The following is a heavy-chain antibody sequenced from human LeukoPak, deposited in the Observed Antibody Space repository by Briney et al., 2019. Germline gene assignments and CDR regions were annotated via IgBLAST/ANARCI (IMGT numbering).Heavy chain of an antibody. D-gene: IGHD2-2*01. J-gene: IGHJ4*02. CDR2: IYFTGST. V-gene: IGHV4-59*01. Sequence: SETLSLTCTVSGDSIKTYHWTWTRQTPGKELEYIGYIYFTGSTTYNPSLKSRVTISLDTSKNQFSLKLSSVTAADTAVYFCARSCSSSTCPLDYWGQGTLVTVSS. CDR1: GDSIKTYH. CDR3: ARSCSSSTCPLDY.